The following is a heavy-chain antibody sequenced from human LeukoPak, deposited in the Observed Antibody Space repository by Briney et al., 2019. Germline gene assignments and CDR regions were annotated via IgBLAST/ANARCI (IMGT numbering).Heavy chain of an antibody. Sequence: GASVKVSRTASGYTVTSYGISWVRQAPGQGLEGMGWISAYNRNTTYAPTPQGRVTMTTHKSPSTAYMALRSPRSAAPAVYCCARDNAVRDEAWWFNPWGQGTLVTVSS. CDR2: ISAYNRNT. CDR1: GYTVTSYG. D-gene: IGHD2-8*01. CDR3: ARDNAVRDEAWWFNP. V-gene: IGHV1-18*01. J-gene: IGHJ5*02.